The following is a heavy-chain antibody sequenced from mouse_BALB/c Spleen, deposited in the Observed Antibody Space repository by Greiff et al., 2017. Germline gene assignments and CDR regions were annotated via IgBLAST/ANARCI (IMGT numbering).Heavy chain of an antibody. CDR2: INPSNGGT. J-gene: IGHJ4*01. CDR1: GYTFTSYY. D-gene: IGHD2-3*01. Sequence: QVQLQQPGAELVKPGASVKLSCKASGYTFTSYYMYWVKQRPGQGLEWIGGINPSNGGTNFNEKFKSKATLTVDKSSSTAYMQLSSLTSEDSAVYYCTRWLLRGNAMDYWGQGTSVTVSS. CDR3: TRWLLRGNAMDY. V-gene: IGHV1S81*02.